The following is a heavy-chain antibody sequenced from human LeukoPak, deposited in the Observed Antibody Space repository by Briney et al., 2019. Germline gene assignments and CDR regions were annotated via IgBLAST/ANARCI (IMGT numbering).Heavy chain of an antibody. J-gene: IGHJ4*02. CDR3: AKSHSVVRRGYFDY. Sequence: PGGSLRLSCAASRFTFSSFAMSWVRQAPGKGLEWVSSISDSGDSTYYADSVRGRFTISRDNSKATLYVQMNSLRAEDAAVYYCAKSHSVVRRGYFDYWGQGTLVTVSS. CDR1: RFTFSSFA. D-gene: IGHD2-15*01. V-gene: IGHV3-23*01. CDR2: ISDSGDST.